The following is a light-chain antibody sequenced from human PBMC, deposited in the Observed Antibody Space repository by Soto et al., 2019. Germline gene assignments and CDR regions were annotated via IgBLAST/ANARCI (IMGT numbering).Light chain of an antibody. Sequence: QSVLTQPASVSGSPGQSITISCTGTSSDVGGYNYVSWYQPHPGKTPKLIIYGGTNRPSGVSDRFSGSKSGNAAALTLSGLQAQYGTDYYCSSYTSSSTPFVFGTGTKVTVL. V-gene: IGLV2-14*03. J-gene: IGLJ1*01. CDR2: GGT. CDR1: SSDVGGYNY. CDR3: SSYTSSSTPFV.